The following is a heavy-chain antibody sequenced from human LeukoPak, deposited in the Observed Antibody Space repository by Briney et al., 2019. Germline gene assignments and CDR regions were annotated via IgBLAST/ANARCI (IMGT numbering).Heavy chain of an antibody. D-gene: IGHD2-21*02. CDR2: INGRGGST. J-gene: IGHJ4*02. Sequence: GGSLRLSCAASGFTFSNYAMSWVRQAPGKGLEWVSSINGRGGSTYYADSVKGRFTISRDNAKNSIYLQMNSLRVEDTAVYYCAKDIVGGGDDYWGQGTLVIVSS. V-gene: IGHV3-23*01. CDR1: GFTFSNYA. CDR3: AKDIVGGGDDY.